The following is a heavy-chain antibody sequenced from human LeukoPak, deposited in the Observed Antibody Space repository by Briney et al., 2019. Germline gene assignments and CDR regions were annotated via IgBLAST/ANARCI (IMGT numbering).Heavy chain of an antibody. CDR1: GFTFNSYV. J-gene: IGHJ6*02. D-gene: IGHD1-26*01. CDR2: ISYDGSNT. CDR3: ARDLGRGSYHNYYYYYGMDV. V-gene: IGHV3-30*14. Sequence: GGSLRLSCGVSGFTFNSYVMHWVRQAPGKGLEWVAVISYDGSNTYYADSVKGRFTISRDNSKNTLYLQMNSLRAEDTAVYYCARDLGRGSYHNYYYYYGMDVWGQGTTVTVSS.